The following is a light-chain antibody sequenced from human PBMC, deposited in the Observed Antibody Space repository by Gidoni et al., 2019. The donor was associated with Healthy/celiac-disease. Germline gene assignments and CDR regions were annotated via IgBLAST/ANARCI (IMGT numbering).Light chain of an antibody. CDR1: QSVSSSY. V-gene: IGKV3-20*01. J-gene: IGKJ1*01. Sequence: VLTQSPGTLSSSPGERATLACRASQSVSSSYLAWYQQKAGQAPGLLIYGASSRATGIPDRLSGSWSGTDFTLTISRLEPEDFAVYYCQQYGSSPQWTFGQGTKVEIK. CDR2: GAS. CDR3: QQYGSSPQWT.